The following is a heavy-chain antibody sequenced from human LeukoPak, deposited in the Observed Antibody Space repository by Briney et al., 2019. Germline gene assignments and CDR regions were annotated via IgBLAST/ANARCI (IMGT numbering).Heavy chain of an antibody. Sequence: TSQTLSLTCAVSGGSISSGDYYWSWIRRPPGKGLEWIGYIYYSGSTYYNPSLKSRVTISVDTSKNQFSLKLSSVTAADTAVYYCAREGIVVVPAASRTEYFQHWGQGTLVTVSS. D-gene: IGHD2-2*01. CDR2: IYYSGST. CDR3: AREGIVVVPAASRTEYFQH. CDR1: GGSISSGDYY. V-gene: IGHV4-30-4*08. J-gene: IGHJ1*01.